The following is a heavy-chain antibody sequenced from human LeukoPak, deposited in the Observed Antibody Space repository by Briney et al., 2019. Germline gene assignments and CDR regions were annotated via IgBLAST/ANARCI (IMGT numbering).Heavy chain of an antibody. D-gene: IGHD1-20*01. V-gene: IGHV3-74*01. Sequence: GGSLRLSCAASGFTFKLYWMHWVRQVPGRGPVWVSRINHDGSDTIYADSVRGRFTISRDNAKNSLFLQMNSLRVEDTAVYYCATWTGITPYWGQGTLVTVSS. CDR1: GFTFKLYW. CDR3: ATWTGITPY. J-gene: IGHJ4*02. CDR2: INHDGSDT.